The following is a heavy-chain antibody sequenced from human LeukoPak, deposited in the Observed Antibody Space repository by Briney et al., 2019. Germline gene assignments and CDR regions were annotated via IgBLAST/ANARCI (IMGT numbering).Heavy chain of an antibody. CDR1: GYSISSGYY. Sequence: SETLSLTCAVSGYSISSGYYWGWIRQPPGKGLEWIGSIYHSGSTYYNPSLKSRVTISVDTSKNQFSLKLSSVTAADTAVYYCARHCSSTSCYTGLDYWGQGTLVTVSS. CDR3: ARHCSSTSCYTGLDY. J-gene: IGHJ4*02. CDR2: IYHSGST. D-gene: IGHD2-2*02. V-gene: IGHV4-38-2*01.